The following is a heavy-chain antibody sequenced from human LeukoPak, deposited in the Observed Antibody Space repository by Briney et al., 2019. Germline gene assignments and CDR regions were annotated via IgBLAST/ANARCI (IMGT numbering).Heavy chain of an antibody. Sequence: SETLSLTCTVSGDSISNFYWSRIRQPPGKGLEWIGYIYYSGSTNYNPSLKSRVTISIDTSENQFSLKLSSVTAADTAVYHCATSRVWFGESLNWFDRWGQGTQVTVSS. D-gene: IGHD3-10*01. J-gene: IGHJ5*02. CDR1: GDSISNFY. V-gene: IGHV4-59*01. CDR2: IYYSGST. CDR3: ATSRVWFGESLNWFDR.